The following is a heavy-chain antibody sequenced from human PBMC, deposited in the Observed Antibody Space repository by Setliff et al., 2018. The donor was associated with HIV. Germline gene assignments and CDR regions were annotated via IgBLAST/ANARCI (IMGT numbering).Heavy chain of an antibody. J-gene: IGHJ3*01. CDR3: TTGRHYYDSSDYPADPFDV. CDR1: GYTFTSYE. V-gene: IGHV1-69*13. D-gene: IGHD3-22*01. Sequence: SVKVSCKASGYTFTSYEINWVRQATGQGLEWMGSIIPIFNTGNYAQNFQGRVTVTADGSTSTAYMELSGLRSEDTAVYYCTTGRHYYDSSDYPADPFDVWGQGTLVTVSS. CDR2: IIPIFNTG.